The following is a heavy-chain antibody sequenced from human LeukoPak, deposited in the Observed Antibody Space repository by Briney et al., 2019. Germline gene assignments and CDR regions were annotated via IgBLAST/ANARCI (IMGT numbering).Heavy chain of an antibody. D-gene: IGHD3-3*01. V-gene: IGHV3-7*03. CDR2: INHNGNVN. J-gene: IGHJ6*02. CDR1: GFTFSSSA. CDR3: AKGFLESSYGMDV. Sequence: GGSLRLSCAASGFTFSSSAMSWVRQAPGKGLEWVASINHNGNVNYYVDSVKGRFTISRDNAKNSLYLQMNSLRAEDTALYYCAKGFLESSYGMDVWGQGTTVTVSS.